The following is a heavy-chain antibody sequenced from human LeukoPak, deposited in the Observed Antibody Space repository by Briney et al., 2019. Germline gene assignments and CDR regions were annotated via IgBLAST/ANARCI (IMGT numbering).Heavy chain of an antibody. CDR3: ARVPYYDILTGSGDLSDY. D-gene: IGHD3-9*01. V-gene: IGHV1-69*05. J-gene: IGHJ4*02. CDR2: IIPIFGTA. CDR1: GGTFSSYA. Sequence: ASVKVSCKASGGTFSSYAISWVRQAPGQGLEWMGGIIPIFGTANYAQKFQGRVTMTRNTSISTAYMELSSLRSEDTAVYYCARVPYYDILTGSGDLSDYWGQGTLVTVSS.